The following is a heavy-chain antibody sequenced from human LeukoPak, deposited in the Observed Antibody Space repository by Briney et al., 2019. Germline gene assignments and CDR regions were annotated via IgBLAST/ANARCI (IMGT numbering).Heavy chain of an antibody. CDR1: GYTFTSYG. V-gene: IGHV1-18*01. Sequence: ASVKVSCKASGYTFTSYGISWVRQAPGQGLEWMGWISAYNGNTNYAQKLQGRVTMTTDTSTSTAYVELGSLRSDDTAVYYCARDGNFIAVAGIEGYFDYWGQGTLVTVSS. J-gene: IGHJ4*02. D-gene: IGHD6-19*01. CDR3: ARDGNFIAVAGIEGYFDY. CDR2: ISAYNGNT.